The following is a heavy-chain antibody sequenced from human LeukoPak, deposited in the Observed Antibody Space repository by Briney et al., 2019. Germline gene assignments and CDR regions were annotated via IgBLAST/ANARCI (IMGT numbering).Heavy chain of an antibody. D-gene: IGHD1-26*01. CDR3: ARDPYSGSYGNEYYYYMDV. CDR1: GFTFSNYN. V-gene: IGHV3-21*01. J-gene: IGHJ6*03. CDR2: ITRSGTYI. Sequence: RAGGSLRLSCAASGFTFSNYNMNWVRQAPGKAMEWVSSITRSGTYIFYADSVKGRFTISRDNSKNSLYLQMDSLGPEDTAVYYCARDPYSGSYGNEYYYYMDVWGKGTTVTISS.